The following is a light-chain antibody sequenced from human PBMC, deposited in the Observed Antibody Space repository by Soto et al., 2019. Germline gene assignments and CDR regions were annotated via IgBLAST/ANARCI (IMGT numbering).Light chain of an antibody. CDR3: SSYTGTNNFVL. V-gene: IGLV2-8*01. Sequence: QSVLTQPPSASGSPGQSVTISCTGTNTDIGGHKFVSWYQHHPGKAPKLIIYEVSERPSGVPDRFSGSKSGNAASLTVSGLQADDEAMYYCSSYTGTNNFVLFGGGTKLTVL. CDR2: EVS. J-gene: IGLJ2*01. CDR1: NTDIGGHKF.